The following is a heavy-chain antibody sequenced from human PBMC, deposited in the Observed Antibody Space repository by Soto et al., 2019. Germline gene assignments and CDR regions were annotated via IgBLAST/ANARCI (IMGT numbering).Heavy chain of an antibody. CDR1: GFTFSSYW. J-gene: IGHJ5*02. D-gene: IGHD3-3*01. CDR3: ARLAYGDFWSGYYTP. Sequence: GGSLRLSCAASGFTFSSYWMSWVRQAPGKGLEWVANIKQDGSEKYYVDSVKGRFTISRDKAKNSLYLQMNSLRAEDTAVYYCARLAYGDFWSGYYTPWGQGTLVTVSS. CDR2: IKQDGSEK. V-gene: IGHV3-7*01.